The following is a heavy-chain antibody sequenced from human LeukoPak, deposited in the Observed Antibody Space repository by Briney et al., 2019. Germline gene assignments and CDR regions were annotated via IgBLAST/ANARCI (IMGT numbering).Heavy chain of an antibody. J-gene: IGHJ2*01. Sequence: GGPLRLSCAASGFTFSDYYMSWIRQAPGKGLEWVSYISSSGSTIYYADSVKGRFTISRDNAKNSLYPQMNSLRAEDTAVYYCARGLHNWYFDLWGRGTLVTVSS. CDR1: GFTFSDYY. CDR2: ISSSGSTI. V-gene: IGHV3-11*01. CDR3: ARGLHNWYFDL.